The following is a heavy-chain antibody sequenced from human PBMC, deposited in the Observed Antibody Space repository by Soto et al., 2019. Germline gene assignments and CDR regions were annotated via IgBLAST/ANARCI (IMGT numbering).Heavy chain of an antibody. CDR1: GGSISSYY. J-gene: IGHJ3*02. Sequence: SETLSLTCTVSGGSISSYYWSWIRQPPGKGLEWIGYIYYSGSTNYNPSLKSRVTISVDTSKNQFSLKLSSVTAADTAVYYCARERCSGGSCYFAFDIWGQGTMVTVSS. D-gene: IGHD2-15*01. CDR2: IYYSGST. V-gene: IGHV4-59*01. CDR3: ARERCSGGSCYFAFDI.